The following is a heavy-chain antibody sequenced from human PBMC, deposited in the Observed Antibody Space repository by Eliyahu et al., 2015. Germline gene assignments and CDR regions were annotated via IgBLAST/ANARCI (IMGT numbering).Heavy chain of an antibody. J-gene: IGHJ4*02. D-gene: IGHD4-17*01. Sequence: EVQLVESGGGLVQPGGSXRLSCAASGFTFSNYWMHWVRQAPGKGLVWVSRINSDGSGTIYADSVKDRFTISRDNAKNTVYLQMNSLRVEDTAVYYCARSQDYGDYTWGYWGQGTLVTVSS. CDR1: GFTFSNYW. CDR2: INSDGSGT. CDR3: ARSQDYGDYTWGY. V-gene: IGHV3-74*01.